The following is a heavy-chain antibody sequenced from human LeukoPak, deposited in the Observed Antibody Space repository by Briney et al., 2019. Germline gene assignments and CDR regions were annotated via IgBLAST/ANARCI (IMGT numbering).Heavy chain of an antibody. V-gene: IGHV3-53*01. Sequence: GGSLRLSCAASGFTVSDNYMSWVRQAPGKGLEWVSIMYSGGDTYYANSVKGRFTFSRDISKNMLYLQMNGLRTEDTAMYYCARDAPQVPAAGVLASWGQGTLVTASS. CDR2: MYSGGDT. CDR1: GFTVSDNY. D-gene: IGHD6-13*01. J-gene: IGHJ5*02. CDR3: ARDAPQVPAAGVLAS.